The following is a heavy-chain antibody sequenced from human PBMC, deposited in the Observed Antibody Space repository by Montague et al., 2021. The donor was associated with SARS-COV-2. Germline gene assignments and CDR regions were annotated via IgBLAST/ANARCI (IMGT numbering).Heavy chain of an antibody. Sequence: SETLSLTCAVYGGSFSGYYGSWIRQPPGKGLEWIGEINHSESTDYNPSLKSRVTITVDTSKNQFPLKLSSVTAADTAVYYCARARYSSSWYGQKYYFDYWGQGTLVTVSS. J-gene: IGHJ4*02. V-gene: IGHV4-34*01. CDR3: ARARYSSSWYGQKYYFDY. CDR2: INHSEST. D-gene: IGHD6-13*01. CDR1: GGSFSGYY.